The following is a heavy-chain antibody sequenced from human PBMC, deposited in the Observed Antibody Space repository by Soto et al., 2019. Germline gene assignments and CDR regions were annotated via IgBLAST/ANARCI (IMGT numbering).Heavy chain of an antibody. D-gene: IGHD2-15*01. CDR1: GFTFSSSA. CDR3: AKTYSSARGGTFDS. J-gene: IGHJ4*02. Sequence: EVQLLESGGGLVQPGGSLRLSCAASGFTFSSSAMSWVRQAPGKGLEWVSTLIGSDGSIYYADSVMGRFTISRDTSKDTLYLQMNSLRGEDTALYYCAKTYSSARGGTFDSWGQGTLVTVSS. V-gene: IGHV3-23*01. CDR2: LIGSDGSI.